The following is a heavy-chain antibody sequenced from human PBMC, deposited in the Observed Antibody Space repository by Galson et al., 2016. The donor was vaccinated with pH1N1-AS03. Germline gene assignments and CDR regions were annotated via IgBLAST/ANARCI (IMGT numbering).Heavy chain of an antibody. CDR1: GFNFDKYT. D-gene: IGHD1-1*01. CDR3: AKVGGVFDWNDYNYMDV. J-gene: IGHJ6*03. V-gene: IGHV3-21*01. Sequence: SLRLSCAASGFNFDKYTMTWVRQAPGKGLEWISSISSNSASTYYADSLKGRFTVSRDNAKNSLYLQMDSLSAEDTAVYYCAKVGGVFDWNDYNYMDVRGTGTTVTVAS. CDR2: ISSNSAST.